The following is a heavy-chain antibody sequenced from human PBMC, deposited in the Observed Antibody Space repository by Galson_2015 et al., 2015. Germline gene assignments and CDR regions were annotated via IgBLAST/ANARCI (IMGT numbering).Heavy chain of an antibody. Sequence: SLRLSCAASGFTVSSNYMSWVRQAPGKGLEWVSVIYSGGSTYYADSVKCRFTISRDNSKNTLYLQMNSLRAEDTAVYYCATSVAGTADYYYYMDVWGKGTTVTVSS. V-gene: IGHV3-53*01. CDR1: GFTVSSNY. D-gene: IGHD6-19*01. J-gene: IGHJ6*03. CDR3: ATSVAGTADYYYYMDV. CDR2: IYSGGST.